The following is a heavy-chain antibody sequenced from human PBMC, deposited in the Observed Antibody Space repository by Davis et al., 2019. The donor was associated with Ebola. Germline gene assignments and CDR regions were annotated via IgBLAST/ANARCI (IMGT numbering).Heavy chain of an antibody. V-gene: IGHV4-59*08. CDR1: GGSLNYYY. Sequence: MPSETLSLTCTVSGGSLNYYYWSWIRQPPGKGLEWIGYIFYSGTTNYDPSLKSRVTMSVDTSKNQFSLKLSSVTAADTAVYFCARRGSGGRSMDVWGQGTTVTVSS. D-gene: IGHD1-26*01. CDR2: IFYSGTT. J-gene: IGHJ6*02. CDR3: ARRGSGGRSMDV.